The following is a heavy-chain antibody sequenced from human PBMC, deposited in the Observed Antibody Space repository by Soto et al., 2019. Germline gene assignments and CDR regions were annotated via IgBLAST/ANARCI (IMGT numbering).Heavy chain of an antibody. CDR2: IIPIFGTA. D-gene: IGHD3-3*01. CDR1: GGTFSSYA. Sequence: QVQLVQSGAEVKKPGSSVKVSCKASGGTFSSYAISWVRQAPGQGLEWMGGIIPIFGTANYAQKFQGRVTLTADESTSTAYMELSRLRSEDTAVYYCARRPIFGVVDAYGMDVWGQGTTVTVSS. V-gene: IGHV1-69*12. J-gene: IGHJ6*02. CDR3: ARRPIFGVVDAYGMDV.